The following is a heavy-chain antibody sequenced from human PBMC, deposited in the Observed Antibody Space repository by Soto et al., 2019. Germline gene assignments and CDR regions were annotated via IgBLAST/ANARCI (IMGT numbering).Heavy chain of an antibody. CDR1: GFTFSSYS. D-gene: IGHD3-3*01. J-gene: IGHJ6*02. CDR2: ISSSSSTI. V-gene: IGHV3-48*02. Sequence: GGSLRLSCAASGFTFSSYSMNWVRQAPGKGLEWVSYISSSSSTIYYADSVKGRFTISRDKAKNSLYLQMNSLRDEDTAVYYCASEQVGGTYDFWSGYSTKDYYYYGMDVWGQGTTVTVSS. CDR3: ASEQVGGTYDFWSGYSTKDYYYYGMDV.